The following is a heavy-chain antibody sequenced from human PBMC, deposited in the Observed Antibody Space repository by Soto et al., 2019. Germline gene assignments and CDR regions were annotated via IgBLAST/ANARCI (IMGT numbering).Heavy chain of an antibody. V-gene: IGHV6-1*01. CDR2: THYRSKWYN. CDR1: GDTVSSNSAA. CDR3: GRSVRGHVVKYFDY. D-gene: IGHD3-10*01. Sequence: QTLSLTCAIAGDTVSSNSAAWNCIIQSPSRGLEWLGRTHYRSKWYNDYAVSVKSRITINPDTSKNQFSLQLNSVTPEDTAVYYCGRSVRGHVVKYFDYWGQGTLVTVSS. J-gene: IGHJ4*02.